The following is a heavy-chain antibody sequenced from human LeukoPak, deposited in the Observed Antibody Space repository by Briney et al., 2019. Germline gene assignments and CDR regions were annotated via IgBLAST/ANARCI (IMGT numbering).Heavy chain of an antibody. CDR2: MNPNSGNT. Sequence: GASVKVSCKASGYTFTSYDINWVRQATGQGLEWMGWMNPNSGNTGYAQKFQGRVTMTRNTSISTAYMELSSLRSEDTAVYYCARGRIFDSSGYYYHYYGMDVWGQGTTVTVSS. D-gene: IGHD3-22*01. CDR3: ARGRIFDSSGYYYHYYGMDV. J-gene: IGHJ6*02. V-gene: IGHV1-8*01. CDR1: GYTFTSYD.